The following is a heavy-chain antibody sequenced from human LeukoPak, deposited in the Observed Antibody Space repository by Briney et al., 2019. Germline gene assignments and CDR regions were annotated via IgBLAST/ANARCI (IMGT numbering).Heavy chain of an antibody. J-gene: IGHJ4*02. D-gene: IGHD6-13*01. CDR1: GGSISSSSYY. CDR3: ARGIAAAGASDY. V-gene: IGHV4-39*07. CDR2: IYHSGST. Sequence: SETLSLTCTVSGGSISSSSYYWGWIRQPPGKGLEWIGSIYHSGSTYYNPSLKSRVTISVDTSKNQFSLKLSSVTAADTAVYYCARGIAAAGASDYWGQGTLVTVSS.